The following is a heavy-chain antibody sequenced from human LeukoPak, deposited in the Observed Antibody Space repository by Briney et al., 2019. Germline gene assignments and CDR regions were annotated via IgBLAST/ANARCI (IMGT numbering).Heavy chain of an antibody. CDR1: GGSFSGYY. Sequence: SETLSLTCAVYGGSFSGYYWSWIRQPPGKGLEWIGEINHSGSTNYNPSLKSRVTISVDTSKNQFSLKLSSVTAADTAVYYCARGRVVPALGSYYYYGMDVWGQGTTVTVPS. D-gene: IGHD2-2*01. V-gene: IGHV4-34*01. CDR2: INHSGST. J-gene: IGHJ6*02. CDR3: ARGRVVPALGSYYYYGMDV.